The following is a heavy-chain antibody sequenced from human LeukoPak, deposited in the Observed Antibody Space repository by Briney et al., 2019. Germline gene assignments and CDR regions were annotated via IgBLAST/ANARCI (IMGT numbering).Heavy chain of an antibody. CDR2: ISHDGDNT. Sequence: PGGSLRLSCEASGFAFGSYAMHWVRQAPGRGLEWVAVISHDGDNTNSGESVRGRFTLSRDNLKNTLYLQMNSLRGEDTALYYCERELVTMIALDYWGQGTLVTVSS. CDR1: GFAFGSYA. D-gene: IGHD3-22*01. V-gene: IGHV3-30-3*01. CDR3: ERELVTMIALDY. J-gene: IGHJ4*02.